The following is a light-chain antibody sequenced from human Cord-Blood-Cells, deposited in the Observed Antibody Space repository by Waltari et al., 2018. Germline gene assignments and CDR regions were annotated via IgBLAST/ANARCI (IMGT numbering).Light chain of an antibody. V-gene: IGKV3-15*01. J-gene: IGKJ2*01. CDR3: QQYNNWPYT. CDR1: QSVSSN. Sequence: EIVMPQSPAPLSVSPGESATLSCRASQSVSSNLAWYQQKPGQAPRLLIYGASTRATGIPARFSGSGSGTEFTLTISSLQSEDFAVYYCQQYNNWPYTFGQGTKLEIK. CDR2: GAS.